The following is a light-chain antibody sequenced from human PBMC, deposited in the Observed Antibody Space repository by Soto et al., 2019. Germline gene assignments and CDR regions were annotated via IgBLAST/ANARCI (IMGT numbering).Light chain of an antibody. CDR2: GAS. CDR1: QSLNRD. V-gene: IGKV3-20*01. Sequence: EIVLTQSPGTLSLSPGERATLSCRASQSLNRDLAWYQQKPGQSPRLLIYGASTRATGIPDRFTGSGSGTDFTLTISRLEPEDFAVYYCQQYGSSPRTFGQGTKVDIK. J-gene: IGKJ1*01. CDR3: QQYGSSPRT.